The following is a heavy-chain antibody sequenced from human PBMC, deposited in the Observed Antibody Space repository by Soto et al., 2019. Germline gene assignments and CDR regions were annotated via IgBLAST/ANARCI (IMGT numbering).Heavy chain of an antibody. CDR1: GGSISSGDYY. J-gene: IGHJ4*02. CDR3: ARVLPHATIFGVVRRYYFDY. V-gene: IGHV4-30-4*01. D-gene: IGHD3-3*01. Sequence: PSESLSLTCTVSGGSISSGDYYWSWIRQPPGKGLEWIGYIYYSGSTYYNPSLKSRVTISVDTSKNQFSLKLSSVTAADTAVYYCARVLPHATIFGVVRRYYFDYWGQGTLVTVSS. CDR2: IYYSGST.